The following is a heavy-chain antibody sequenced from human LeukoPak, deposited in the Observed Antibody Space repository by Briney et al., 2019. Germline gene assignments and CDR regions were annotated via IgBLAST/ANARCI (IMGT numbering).Heavy chain of an antibody. CDR3: ARAYIGSFDY. J-gene: IGHJ4*02. V-gene: IGHV3-7*05. CDR2: IKQDGSEK. D-gene: IGHD5/OR15-5a*01. CDR1: GFTFSSYW. Sequence: GGSLRLSCAASGFTFSSYWMYWVRQAPGKGLEWVANIKQDGSEKHYVDSVKGRFTISKDNAKNSMFPQMSSLRAEDTAVYYCARAYIGSFDYWGQGTLVTVSS.